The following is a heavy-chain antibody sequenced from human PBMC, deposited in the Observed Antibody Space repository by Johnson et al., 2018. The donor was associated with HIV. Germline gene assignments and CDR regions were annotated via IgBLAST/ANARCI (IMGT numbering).Heavy chain of an antibody. J-gene: IGHJ3*02. CDR2: ISHDGSNK. CDR1: GFTFSTYA. Sequence: QMQLVESGGGVVQPGTSLRLSCAASGFTFSTYAMFWVRQAPGKGLEWVAVISHDGSNKYYADSVKGRFTISRDNSKNTLYLQMNSLRAEDTAVYYCARQKNSQGRWLQFDAFDIWGQGTMVTVSS. D-gene: IGHD5-24*01. V-gene: IGHV3-30-3*01. CDR3: ARQKNSQGRWLQFDAFDI.